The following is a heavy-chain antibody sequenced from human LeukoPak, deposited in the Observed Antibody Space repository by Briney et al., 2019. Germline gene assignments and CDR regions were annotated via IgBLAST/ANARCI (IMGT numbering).Heavy chain of an antibody. V-gene: IGHV4-59*08. CDR1: GDSISTGHW. CDR2: IYYSGST. J-gene: IGHJ4*02. D-gene: IGHD3-9*01. Sequence: SETLSLTCAVSGDSISTGHWWSWVRQPPGKGLEWIGYIYYSGSTNYNPSLKSRVTISVDTSKNQFSLKLSSVTAADTAVYYCASVDILTGYNFDYWGQGTLVTVSS. CDR3: ASVDILTGYNFDY.